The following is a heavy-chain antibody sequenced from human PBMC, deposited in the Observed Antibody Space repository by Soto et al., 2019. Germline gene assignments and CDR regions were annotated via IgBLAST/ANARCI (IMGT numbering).Heavy chain of an antibody. D-gene: IGHD6-13*01. CDR2: IIPILGIA. V-gene: IGHV1-69*08. CDR3: AREGYSSSWNWFDP. Sequence: QVQLVQSGAEVKKPGSSVKVSCKASGGTFSSYTISWVRQAPGQGLEWMGRIIPILGIANYAQKFQGRVTINADKSTSTAYMELSSLRSEDTAVYYCAREGYSSSWNWFDPWGQGTLVTVSS. CDR1: GGTFSSYT. J-gene: IGHJ5*02.